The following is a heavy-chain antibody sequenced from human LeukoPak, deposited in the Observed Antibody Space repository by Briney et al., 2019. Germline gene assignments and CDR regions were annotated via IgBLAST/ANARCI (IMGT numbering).Heavy chain of an antibody. J-gene: IGHJ5*02. Sequence: GGSLRLSCAASGFSFSSYAMSWVRQAPGKGLHWVSTFSDTGGGPYSSGGTYYADSVKGRFTISRDNSKKTMYLQMNSLRAEDTAVYYCAKDGRGTSLYNWFDPWGQGTLVTVSS. V-gene: IGHV3-23*01. D-gene: IGHD2-2*01. CDR1: GFSFSSYA. CDR2: FSDTGGGPYSSGGT. CDR3: AKDGRGTSLYNWFDP.